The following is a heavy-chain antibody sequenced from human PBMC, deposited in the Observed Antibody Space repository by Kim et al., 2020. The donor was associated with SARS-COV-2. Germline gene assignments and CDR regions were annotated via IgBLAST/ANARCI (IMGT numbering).Heavy chain of an antibody. CDR2: INSDGSST. D-gene: IGHD3-3*01. CDR1: GFTFSSYW. CDR3: ARDYGLSYYDFWSGYPNWFDP. Sequence: GGSLRLSCTASGFTFSSYWMHWVRQAPGKGLVWVSRINSDGSSTSYADSVKGRFTISRDNAKNTLYLQMNSLRAEDTAVYYCARDYGLSYYDFWSGYPNWFDPWCQGTLVTVSS. J-gene: IGHJ5*02. V-gene: IGHV3-74*01.